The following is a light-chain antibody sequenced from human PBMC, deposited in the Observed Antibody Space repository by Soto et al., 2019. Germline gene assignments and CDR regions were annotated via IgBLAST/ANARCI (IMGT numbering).Light chain of an antibody. Sequence: QSVLTQPPSASGTPGQRVTISCSGSSSNIGSHVVYWYQQLPGTAPKLLIYNNNQRPAGVPDRFSGSKSGTSASLAISGLQSEDEADYYCAVWDDSLNGWVFGGGTKRTVL. J-gene: IGLJ3*02. CDR1: SSNIGSHV. CDR2: NNN. V-gene: IGLV1-44*01. CDR3: AVWDDSLNGWV.